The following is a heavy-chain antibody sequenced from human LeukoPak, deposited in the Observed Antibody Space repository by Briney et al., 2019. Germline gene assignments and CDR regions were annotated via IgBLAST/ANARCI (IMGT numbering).Heavy chain of an antibody. CDR3: ARFGVVVHPYYFDY. D-gene: IGHD3-22*01. Sequence: ASVKVSCKASGYTFTGYYMHWVRQAPGQGLEWMGWTNPNSGGTNYAQKFQGRVTMTRDTSISTAYMELSRLRSDDTAVYYCARFGVVVHPYYFDYWGQGTLVTVSS. CDR1: GYTFTGYY. J-gene: IGHJ4*02. V-gene: IGHV1-2*02. CDR2: TNPNSGGT.